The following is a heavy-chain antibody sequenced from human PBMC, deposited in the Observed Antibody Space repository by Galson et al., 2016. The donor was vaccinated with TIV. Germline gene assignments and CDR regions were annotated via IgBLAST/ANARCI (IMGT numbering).Heavy chain of an antibody. V-gene: IGHV1-2*02. D-gene: IGHD3-16*01. Sequence: SVKVSCKASRYTFIDYYIRWVRQAPGQGLEWMGWLNPKSGGTIYAQKFQGKVTMTRDTSISAAFMEVSRLTSDDTAMYYCARSYGANEFDIGGQGTMVIVSS. J-gene: IGHJ3*02. CDR2: LNPKSGGT. CDR1: RYTFIDYY. CDR3: ARSYGANEFDI.